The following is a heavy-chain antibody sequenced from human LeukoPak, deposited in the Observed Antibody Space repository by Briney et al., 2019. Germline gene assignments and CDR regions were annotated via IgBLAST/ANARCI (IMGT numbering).Heavy chain of an antibody. CDR3: ASNRLDYGDYGFFDY. CDR1: GFTFSSYG. J-gene: IGHJ4*02. Sequence: GRSLRLSCAASGFTFSSYGMHWVRQAPGKGLEWVAVIWYDGSNKYYADSVKGRFTISRDSSKNTLYLQMNSLRAEDTAVYYCASNRLDYGDYGFFDYWGQGTLVTVSS. D-gene: IGHD4-17*01. V-gene: IGHV3-33*01. CDR2: IWYDGSNK.